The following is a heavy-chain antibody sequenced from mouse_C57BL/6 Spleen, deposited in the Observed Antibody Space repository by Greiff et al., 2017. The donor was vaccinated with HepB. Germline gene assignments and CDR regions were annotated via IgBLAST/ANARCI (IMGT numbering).Heavy chain of an antibody. Sequence: EVQRVESGGGLVKPGGSLKLSCAASGFTFSSYAMSWVRQTPEKRLEWVATISDGGSYTYYPDNVKGRFTISRDNAKNNLYLQMSHLKSEDTAMYYCARAVYDYEEGFAYWGQGTLVTVSA. D-gene: IGHD2-4*01. V-gene: IGHV5-4*01. CDR2: ISDGGSYT. CDR1: GFTFSSYA. CDR3: ARAVYDYEEGFAY. J-gene: IGHJ3*01.